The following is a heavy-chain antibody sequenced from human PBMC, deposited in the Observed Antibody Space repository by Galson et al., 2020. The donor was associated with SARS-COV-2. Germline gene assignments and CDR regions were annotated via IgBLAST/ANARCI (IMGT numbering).Heavy chain of an antibody. CDR2: INHSGST. J-gene: IGHJ4*02. CDR3: AREGDYVWGSYRPYYFDY. Sequence: SETLSLTCAVYGGSFSGYYWSWIRQPPGKGLEWIGEINHSGSTNYNPSLKSRVTISVDTSKNQFSLKLSSVTAADTAVYYCAREGDYVWGSYRPYYFDYWGQGTLVTVSS. D-gene: IGHD3-16*02. V-gene: IGHV4-34*01. CDR1: GGSFSGYY.